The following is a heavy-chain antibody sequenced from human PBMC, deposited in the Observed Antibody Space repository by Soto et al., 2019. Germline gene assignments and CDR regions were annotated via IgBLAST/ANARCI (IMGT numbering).Heavy chain of an antibody. J-gene: IGHJ3*02. V-gene: IGHV3-48*01. CDR2: ISSSGSTI. CDR1: GFTFTTYN. CDR3: ASSPSGANDI. D-gene: IGHD2-15*01. Sequence: EEQLVESGGDLVQPGGSLRLSCVASGFTFTTYNMNWVRQAPGKGLEWISFISSSGSTIYYAISVEGRFTISRDNGKNSLYLQMNGLRAEDTAVYFCASSPSGANDIWGQGTMVTVSS.